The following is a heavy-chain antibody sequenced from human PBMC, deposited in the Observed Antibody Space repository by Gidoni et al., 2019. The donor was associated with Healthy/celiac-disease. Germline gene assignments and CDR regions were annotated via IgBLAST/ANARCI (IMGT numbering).Heavy chain of an antibody. D-gene: IGHD5-18*01. CDR2: INAGNGNT. CDR1: GSTFTSYA. V-gene: IGHV1-3*01. J-gene: IGHJ4*02. Sequence: QVQLVQSGAEVKKPGASVKVSCKASGSTFTSYAMHWVRQAPGQRLEWMGWINAGNGNTKYSQKFQGRVTITRDTSASTAYMELSSLRSEDTAVYYCARDVGPMIQLWPVFDYWGQGTLVTVSS. CDR3: ARDVGPMIQLWPVFDY.